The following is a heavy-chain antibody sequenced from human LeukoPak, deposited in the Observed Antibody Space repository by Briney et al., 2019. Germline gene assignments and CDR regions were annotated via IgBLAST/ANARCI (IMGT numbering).Heavy chain of an antibody. CDR1: GFTFSSYG. V-gene: IGHV3-30*03. D-gene: IGHD2-2*01. CDR2: ISYDGSNK. Sequence: GRSLRLSCAASGFTFSSYGMHWVRQAPGKGLEWVAVISYDGSNKYYADSVKGRFTISRDNAKNSLYLQVNSLRAEDTAVYYCASFGSTTDYWGQGTLVTVSS. CDR3: ASFGSTTDY. J-gene: IGHJ4*02.